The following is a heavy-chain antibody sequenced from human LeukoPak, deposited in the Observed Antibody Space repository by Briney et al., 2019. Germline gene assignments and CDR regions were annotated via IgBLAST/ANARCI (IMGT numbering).Heavy chain of an antibody. CDR1: GYTFTGYY. J-gene: IGHJ4*02. CDR3: ATYYYDSSGSVFDY. V-gene: IGHV1-24*01. Sequence: ASVKVSCKASGYTFTGYYMHWVRQAPGKGLEWMGGFDPEDGETIYAQKFQGRVTMTEDTSTDTAYMELSSLRSEDTAVYYCATYYYDSSGSVFDYWGQGTLVTVSS. D-gene: IGHD3-22*01. CDR2: FDPEDGET.